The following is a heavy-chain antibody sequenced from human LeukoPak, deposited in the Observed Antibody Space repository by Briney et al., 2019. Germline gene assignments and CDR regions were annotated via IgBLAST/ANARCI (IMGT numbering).Heavy chain of an antibody. V-gene: IGHV4-34*01. D-gene: IGHD5-12*01. CDR3: ARGGMIVATIHFDY. Sequence: PSETLSLTCAVYGGSFSGYYWSWIRQPPGKGLEWIGEINHSGSTNYNPSLTSRVTISVDTSKNQFSLKLSSVTAADTAVYYCARGGMIVATIHFDYWGQGTLVTVSS. J-gene: IGHJ4*02. CDR1: GGSFSGYY. CDR2: INHSGST.